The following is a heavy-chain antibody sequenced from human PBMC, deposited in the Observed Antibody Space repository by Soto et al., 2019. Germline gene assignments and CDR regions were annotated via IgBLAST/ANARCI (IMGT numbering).Heavy chain of an antibody. Sequence: GGSLRLSCAASGFTFNNFAMTWIRQAPGKGLEWVSAVSPSGASTYYADSVQGRFTISRDNSKNRLYLQMNSLRGEDTALYYCTRRFSTHTYVDFWGQGTQVTVSS. CDR3: TRRFSTHTYVDF. CDR1: GFTFNNFA. J-gene: IGHJ4*02. CDR2: VSPSGAST. V-gene: IGHV3-23*01. D-gene: IGHD6-13*01.